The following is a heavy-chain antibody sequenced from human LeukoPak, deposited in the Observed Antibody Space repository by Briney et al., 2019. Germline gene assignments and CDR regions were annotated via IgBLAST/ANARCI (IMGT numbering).Heavy chain of an antibody. D-gene: IGHD4-11*01. J-gene: IGHJ5*02. CDR1: GGSISSGSYY. CDR2: IYTSGSI. V-gene: IGHV4-61*02. Sequence: SETLSLTCTVSGGSISSGSYYWSWIRQPAGKGLEWIGRIYTSGSINYNPSLKSRVTISVDTSKNQFSLKLSSVTAADTAVYYCAREDYSNYWFDPWGQGTLVTVSS. CDR3: AREDYSNYWFDP.